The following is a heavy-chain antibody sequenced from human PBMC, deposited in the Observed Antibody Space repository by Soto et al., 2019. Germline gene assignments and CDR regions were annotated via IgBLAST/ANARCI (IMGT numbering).Heavy chain of an antibody. D-gene: IGHD6-13*01. CDR2: INPNSGGT. CDR3: ARRNSSSRYRRGYYYYGMDV. Sequence: XSVKGSCNASGYTFTGYYVHWVRQAPGQGLEWMGWINPNSGGTNYAQKFQGRVTMTRDTSISTAYMELSRLRSDDTAVYYCARRNSSSRYRRGYYYYGMDVWGQGTTVTVSS. V-gene: IGHV1-2*02. J-gene: IGHJ6*02. CDR1: GYTFTGYY.